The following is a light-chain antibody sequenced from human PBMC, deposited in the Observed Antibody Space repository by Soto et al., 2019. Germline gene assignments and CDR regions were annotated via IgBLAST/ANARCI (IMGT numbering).Light chain of an antibody. J-gene: IGLJ2*01. Sequence: QSVLTQPPSASGTPGQRVTISCSGSSSNIGSNYVYWYQQLPGRAPKLLIYRNNQRPSGVPDRFSGSKSGTSASLAISGLRSADEADYYCAAWDDSLSGVVFGGGTKVTVL. CDR1: SSNIGSNY. V-gene: IGLV1-47*01. CDR2: RNN. CDR3: AAWDDSLSGVV.